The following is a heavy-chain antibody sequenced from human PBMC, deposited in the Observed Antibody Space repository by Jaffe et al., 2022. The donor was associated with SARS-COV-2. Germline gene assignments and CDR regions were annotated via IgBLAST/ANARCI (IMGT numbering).Heavy chain of an antibody. CDR1: VYSFTGYW. J-gene: IGHJ6*03. V-gene: IGHV5-51*01. CDR2: IYPGDSDT. D-gene: IGHD3-10*01. CDR3: ARQRVTLVRGNYYYYYMDV. Sequence: EVQLVQSGAEVKKPGESLKISCKGSVYSFTGYWIGWVRQMPGKGLEWMGIIYPGDSDTRYSPSFQGQVTISADKSISTAYLQWSSLKASDTAMYYCARQRVTLVRGNYYYYYMDVWGQGTTVTVSS.